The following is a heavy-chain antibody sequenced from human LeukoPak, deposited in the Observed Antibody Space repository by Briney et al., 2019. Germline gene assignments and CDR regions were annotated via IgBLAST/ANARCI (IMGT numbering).Heavy chain of an antibody. CDR2: ICHSGST. CDR3: VRGPYGSGISNWFDP. D-gene: IGHD3-10*01. CDR1: GYSISSGYY. J-gene: IGHJ5*02. V-gene: IGHV4-38-2*02. Sequence: SETLSLTCTVSGYSISSGYYWGWIRQPPGKGLEWIGSICHSGSTYYNPSLKSRVTISVDTSKNQFSLKLTSVTAADTAVYYCVRGPYGSGISNWFDPWGQGTLVIVSS.